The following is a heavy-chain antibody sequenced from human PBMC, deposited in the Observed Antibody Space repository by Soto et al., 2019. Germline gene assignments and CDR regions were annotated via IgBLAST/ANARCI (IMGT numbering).Heavy chain of an antibody. D-gene: IGHD3-22*01. CDR2: ISSSGTTI. J-gene: IGHJ4*02. CDR3: ARGAYYYDNSGYSLDY. CDR1: GFTFSDYY. V-gene: IGHV3-11*01. Sequence: QVQLVESGGDLVKPGGSLRLSCAASGFTFSDYYMTWIRQAPGKGLEWLSYISSSGTTIYYADSVEGRFTISRDNAKNSLFLQMNSLRAEDTAVYYCARGAYYYDNSGYSLDYWGQGTLVTVSS.